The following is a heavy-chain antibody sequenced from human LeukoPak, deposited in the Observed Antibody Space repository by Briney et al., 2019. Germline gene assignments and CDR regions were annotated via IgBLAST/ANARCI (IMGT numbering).Heavy chain of an antibody. CDR1: GFTFSSYW. J-gene: IGHJ5*02. D-gene: IGHD4-23*01. V-gene: IGHV3-74*01. CDR3: ARRTTVVTPVSWFDP. CDR2: INSDGSST. Sequence: GGSLRLSCAASGFTFSSYWMHWVRQAPGKGLVWVSRINSDGSSTSYADSVKGRFTISRDNAKNTLYLQMNSLRAEDTAVYYCARRTTVVTPVSWFDPWGQGTLVTVSS.